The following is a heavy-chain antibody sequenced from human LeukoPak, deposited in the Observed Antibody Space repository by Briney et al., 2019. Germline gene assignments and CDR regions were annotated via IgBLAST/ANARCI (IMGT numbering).Heavy chain of an antibody. J-gene: IGHJ4*02. CDR3: VKESRITILGDYFDY. Sequence: GGSLRLSCSASGFTFSSYAMHWVRQAPGKGLEYVSAISSNGGSTYYADSVKGRFTISRDNSKNTLCLQMSSLRAEDTAEYYCVKESRITILGDYFDYWGQGTLVTVFS. V-gene: IGHV3-64D*09. CDR1: GFTFSSYA. D-gene: IGHD3-3*01. CDR2: ISSNGGST.